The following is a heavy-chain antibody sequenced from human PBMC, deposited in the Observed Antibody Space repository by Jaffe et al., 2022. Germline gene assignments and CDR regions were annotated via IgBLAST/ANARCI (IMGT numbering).Heavy chain of an antibody. J-gene: IGHJ4*02. Sequence: EVQLLESGGGLVRPGGSLRLSCPASGFSFNSFAMTWVRQAPGRGLEWVSGISDRGGSKYYAASVKGRFTISRDNSKNTLYLQMNSLRAEDTAVYYCAKDRGNGDYGVISFDSWGQGTLVTVSS. V-gene: IGHV3-23*01. CDR2: ISDRGGSK. D-gene: IGHD4-17*01. CDR1: GFSFNSFA. CDR3: AKDRGNGDYGVISFDS.